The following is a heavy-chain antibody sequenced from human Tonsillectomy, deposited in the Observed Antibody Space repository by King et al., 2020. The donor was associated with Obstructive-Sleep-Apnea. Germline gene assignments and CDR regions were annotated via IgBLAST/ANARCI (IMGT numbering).Heavy chain of an antibody. CDR3: AKGSFVSGQKIET. J-gene: IGHJ5*02. D-gene: IGHD6-19*01. Sequence: EVQLVESGGVVVQPGGSLRLSCAASGFTFDDYTMHWVRQAPGKGLEWVSLITWDGRKTYYIDSVKGRFTISRDNRKNSLYLQMNNLRTEDTALYYCAKGSFVSGQKIETWGQGTLVTVSS. V-gene: IGHV3-43*01. CDR1: GFTFDDYT. CDR2: ITWDGRKT.